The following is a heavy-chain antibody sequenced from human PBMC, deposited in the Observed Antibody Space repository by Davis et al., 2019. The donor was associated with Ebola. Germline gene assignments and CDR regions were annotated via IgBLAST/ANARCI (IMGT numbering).Heavy chain of an antibody. CDR2: INHSGST. D-gene: IGHD2-2*01. CDR1: AGSFSGYY. Sequence: SETLSLTCAVYAGSFSGYYWSWIRQLPGKGLEWIGKINHSGSTNYNPSLKSRVTISVDTSKNQFSLKLSSVTAADTAVYYCARRPALYYYYYGMDVWGQGTTVTVSS. CDR3: ARRPALYYYYYGMDV. V-gene: IGHV4-34*01. J-gene: IGHJ6*02.